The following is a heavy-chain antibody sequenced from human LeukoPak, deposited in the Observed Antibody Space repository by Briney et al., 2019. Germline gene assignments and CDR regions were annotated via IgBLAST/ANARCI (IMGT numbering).Heavy chain of an antibody. D-gene: IGHD3-10*01. CDR2: INHSGST. CDR3: AGGGHLLYYGSGSTVMDV. Sequence: PSETLSLTCAVYGGSFSGYYWSWIRQPPGKGLEWIGEINHSGSTNYNPSLKSRVTISVDTSKNQFSLKLSSVTAADTAVYYCAGGGHLLYYGSGSTVMDVWGQGTTVTVSS. CDR1: GGSFSGYY. J-gene: IGHJ6*02. V-gene: IGHV4-34*01.